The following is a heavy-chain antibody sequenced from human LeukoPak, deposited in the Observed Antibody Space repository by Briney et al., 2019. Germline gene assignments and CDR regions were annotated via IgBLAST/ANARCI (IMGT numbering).Heavy chain of an antibody. CDR2: IYWDDDK. D-gene: IGHD4-17*01. Sequence: SGPTLVKPTQTLTLTCTLSGFSLSTSGVGVGWIRQPPGKALEWLALIYWDDDKRYSPSLKSRLTITKDTSKNQVVLTMTNMDPVGTATYSCARRIHGDSEGAFDCWGQGTLVTVSS. CDR1: GFSLSTSGVG. V-gene: IGHV2-5*02. CDR3: ARRIHGDSEGAFDC. J-gene: IGHJ4*02.